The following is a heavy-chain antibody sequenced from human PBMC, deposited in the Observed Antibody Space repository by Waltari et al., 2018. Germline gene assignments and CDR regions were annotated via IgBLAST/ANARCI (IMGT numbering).Heavy chain of an antibody. CDR3: ARNYGDLTPDY. CDR1: GFTFSSYS. CDR2: SSSSSSYI. V-gene: IGHV3-21*01. Sequence: EVQLVESGGGLVKPGGSLRLSCAASGFTFSSYSMNWVRQAPGNGLEWVSSSSSSSSYIYYADSVKGRFTISRDNAKNSLYLQMNSLRAEDTAVYYCARNYGDLTPDYWGQGTLVTVSS. J-gene: IGHJ4*02. D-gene: IGHD4-17*01.